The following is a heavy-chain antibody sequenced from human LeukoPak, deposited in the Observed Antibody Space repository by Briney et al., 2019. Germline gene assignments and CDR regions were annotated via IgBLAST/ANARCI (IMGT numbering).Heavy chain of an antibody. CDR3: AKDTTRGAAAYYFDY. J-gene: IGHJ4*02. V-gene: IGHV3-30*18. CDR2: ISSDGRDK. Sequence: GSLRLSCAASGFTFSSYGMHWVRQAPGKGLEWVAVISSDGRDKHCADSVKGRFTISRDNSKNTLYLQMNSLRPEDRAVYYCAKDTTRGAAAYYFDYWGQGTLLTVSS. CDR1: GFTFSSYG. D-gene: IGHD1-26*01.